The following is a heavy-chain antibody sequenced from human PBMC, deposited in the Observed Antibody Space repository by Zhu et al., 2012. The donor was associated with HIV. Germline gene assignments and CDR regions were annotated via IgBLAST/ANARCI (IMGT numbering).Heavy chain of an antibody. V-gene: IGHV4-38-2*02. J-gene: IGHJ4*02. CDR2: IYHSGST. CDR1: GYSISSGYY. D-gene: IGHD5-12*01. CDR3: ARDAEWLRFLHYFDY. Sequence: QVQLQESGPGLVKPSETLSLTCTVSGYSISSGYYWGWIRQPPGKGLEWIGSIYHSGSTYYNPSLKSRVTISVDTSKNQFSLKLSSVTAADTAVYYCARDAEWLRFLHYFDYWGQGTLVTVSS.